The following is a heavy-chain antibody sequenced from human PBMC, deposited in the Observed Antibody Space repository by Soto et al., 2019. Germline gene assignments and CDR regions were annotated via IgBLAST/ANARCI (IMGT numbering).Heavy chain of an antibody. CDR1: GYTFTTYG. CDR2: ISAYNGNT. CDR3: ARDSPPVDY. Sequence: QVQLVQSGAEVKKPGASVKVSCKASGYTFTTYGISWVRQAPGQGLEWMGWISAYNGNTKYAQKLQGRVTMTTDTPTSTANMELRRLTSDDTAVYYCARDSPPVDYWGQGTLVTVSS. V-gene: IGHV1-18*01. J-gene: IGHJ4*02.